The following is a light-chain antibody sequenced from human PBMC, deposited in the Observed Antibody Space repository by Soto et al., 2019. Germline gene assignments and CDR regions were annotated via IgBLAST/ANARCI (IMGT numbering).Light chain of an antibody. Sequence: EVVLTQSPGTVSLSPGERATLSCRASQSVGSNYLAWYQQQPGQAPRLLMYGVSKRDTGIPDRFIGSGSGTAVILTISRLEPEDLVVYYWQQYLSSQWTFAQGTKVEIK. J-gene: IGKJ1*01. CDR2: GVS. CDR1: QSVGSNY. V-gene: IGKV3-20*01. CDR3: QQYLSSQWT.